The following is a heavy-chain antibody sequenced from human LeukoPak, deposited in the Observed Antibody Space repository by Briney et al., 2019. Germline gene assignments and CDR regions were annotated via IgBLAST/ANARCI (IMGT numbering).Heavy chain of an antibody. CDR3: ARDRGDSSGYYPPPFDY. V-gene: IGHV1-46*01. D-gene: IGHD3-22*01. CDR1: GYTFTSYY. Sequence: EASVKVSCKASGYTFTSYYMHWVRQAPGQGLEWMGIINPSGGSTSYAQKFQGRVTMTRDTSTSTVYMELSSLRSEDTAVYYCARDRGDSSGYYPPPFDYWGQGTLVTVSS. CDR2: INPSGGST. J-gene: IGHJ4*02.